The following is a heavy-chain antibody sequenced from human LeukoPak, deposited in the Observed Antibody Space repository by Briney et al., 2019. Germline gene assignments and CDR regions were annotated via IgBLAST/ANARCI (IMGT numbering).Heavy chain of an antibody. CDR2: INHSGST. D-gene: IGHD3-9*01. J-gene: IGHJ4*02. Sequence: SETLSLTCAVYGGSFSGYYWSWIRQPPGKGLEWIGEINHSGSTNYNPSLKSRVTISVDTSKNQFSLKLSSVTAADTAVYYCARRKGRYFDWLPFDYWGQGTLVTDSS. CDR3: ARRKGRYFDWLPFDY. V-gene: IGHV4-34*01. CDR1: GGSFSGYY.